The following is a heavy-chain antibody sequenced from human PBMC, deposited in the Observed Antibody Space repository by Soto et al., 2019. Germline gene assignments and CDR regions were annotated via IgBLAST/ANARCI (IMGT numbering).Heavy chain of an antibody. Sequence: GGSLRLSCAASGFTFSDYYMSWIRQAPGKGLEWVSYISSSGSTIYYADSVKGRFTISRDNAKNSLYLQMNSLRAEDTAVYYCARSSFDFLLGYYYYYYMDVWGKGTTVTVSS. CDR1: GFTFSDYY. D-gene: IGHD3-9*01. CDR2: ISSSGSTI. CDR3: ARSSFDFLLGYYYYYYMDV. J-gene: IGHJ6*03. V-gene: IGHV3-11*01.